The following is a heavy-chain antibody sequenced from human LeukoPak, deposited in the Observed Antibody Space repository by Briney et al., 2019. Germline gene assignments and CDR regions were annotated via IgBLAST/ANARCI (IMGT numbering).Heavy chain of an antibody. CDR2: ISSSSTAI. CDR3: ARASSGSYLDAFDI. Sequence: PGGSLRLSCAASGFTFTSYNMNWVRQAPGKGLEWVSYISSSSTAIYYADSVKGRFTISRDNAKNSLYLQMNSLRAEDTAVYYCARASSGSYLDAFDIWGQGTMVTVSS. D-gene: IGHD1-26*01. V-gene: IGHV3-48*01. CDR1: GFTFTSYN. J-gene: IGHJ3*02.